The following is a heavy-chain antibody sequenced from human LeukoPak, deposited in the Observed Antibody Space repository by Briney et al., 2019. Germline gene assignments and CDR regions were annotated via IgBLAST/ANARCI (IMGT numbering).Heavy chain of an antibody. V-gene: IGHV4-59*01. D-gene: IGHD2-21*01. CDR3: ARDIQAYY. J-gene: IGHJ4*02. CDR2: IYYSGST. CDR1: GGSISSYY. Sequence: SETLSLTCTVSGGSISSYYWSWIRRPPGKGLEWIGYIYYSGSTNYNPSLKSRVTISVDTSKNQFSLKLSSVTATDTAVYYCARDIQAYYWGQGTLVTVSS.